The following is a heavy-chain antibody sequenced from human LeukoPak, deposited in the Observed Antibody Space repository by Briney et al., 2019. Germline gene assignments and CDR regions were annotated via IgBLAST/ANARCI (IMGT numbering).Heavy chain of an antibody. CDR3: ARRVGWYPLGWFDP. D-gene: IGHD6-19*01. CDR2: IYYSGST. J-gene: IGHJ5*02. Sequence: PSETLSLTCTVSGGSISSSSYYWGWIRQPPGKGLEWIGSIYYSGSTYYNPSLESRVTISVDTSKNQFSLKLSSVTAADTAVYYCARRVGWYPLGWFDPWGQGTLVTVSS. V-gene: IGHV4-39*01. CDR1: GGSISSSSYY.